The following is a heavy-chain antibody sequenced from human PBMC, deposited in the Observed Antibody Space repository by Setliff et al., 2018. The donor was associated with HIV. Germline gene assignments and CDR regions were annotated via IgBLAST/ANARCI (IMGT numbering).Heavy chain of an antibody. CDR2: INHRGST. CDR1: GGSFSDYY. Sequence: LSLTCAVYGGSFSDYYWTWIRQSPGKGLEWIGEINHRGSTNYNPSLKSRVTVSVDTSKNQFSLKLGSVTAAETAVYYCARESPSSSWFYFDFWGQGTLVTVSS. D-gene: IGHD6-13*01. J-gene: IGHJ4*02. V-gene: IGHV4-34*01. CDR3: ARESPSSSWFYFDF.